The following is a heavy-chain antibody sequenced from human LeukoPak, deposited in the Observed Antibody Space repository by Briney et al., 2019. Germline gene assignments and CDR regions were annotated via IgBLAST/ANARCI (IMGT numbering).Heavy chain of an antibody. V-gene: IGHV3-7*01. CDR2: IKQDGSER. D-gene: IGHD6-13*01. CDR3: ARVRANWYEDY. CDR1: GFTFSNYW. Sequence: GGSLSLSCAASGFTFSNYWMTWVRQAPGKGLEWVANIKQDGSERDYVDSVKGRFTISRDDAKNSLYLQMISLRAEDTAVYYCARVRANWYEDYWGQGTLVTVSS. J-gene: IGHJ4*02.